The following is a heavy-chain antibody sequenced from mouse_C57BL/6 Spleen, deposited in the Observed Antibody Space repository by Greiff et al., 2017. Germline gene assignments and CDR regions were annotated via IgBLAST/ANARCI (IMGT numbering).Heavy chain of an antibody. Sequence: QVQLQQSGAELVKPGASVKMSCKASGYTFTSYWITWVKQRPGQGLEWIGDIYPGSGSTNYNEKFKSKATLTVDTSSSTAYMQLSSLTSEDSAVYYCALYYGSSRYFDYWGQGTTLTVSS. J-gene: IGHJ2*01. CDR3: ALYYGSSRYFDY. D-gene: IGHD1-1*01. CDR2: IYPGSGST. V-gene: IGHV1-55*01. CDR1: GYTFTSYW.